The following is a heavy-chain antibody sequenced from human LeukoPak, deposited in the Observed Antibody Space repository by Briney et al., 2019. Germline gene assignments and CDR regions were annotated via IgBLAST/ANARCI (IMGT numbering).Heavy chain of an antibody. J-gene: IGHJ5*02. V-gene: IGHV4-31*03. D-gene: IGHD6-13*01. CDR3: ARHGGHSSSRNKYNWFDP. CDR1: GGSISSGGYY. Sequence: PSETLSLTCTVSGGSISSGGYYWSWIRQHPGKGLEWIGYIYYSGSTYYNPSLKSRVTISVDTSKNQFSLKLTSVTAADTAVYYCARHGGHSSSRNKYNWFDPWGQGTLVTVSS. CDR2: IYYSGST.